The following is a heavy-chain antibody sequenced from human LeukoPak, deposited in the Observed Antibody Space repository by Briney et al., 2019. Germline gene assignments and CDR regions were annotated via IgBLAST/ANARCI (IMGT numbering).Heavy chain of an antibody. D-gene: IGHD1-26*01. Sequence: PETPSLTCTVSGGSISSYYWSWIRQPPGKGLEWIGYIYYSGSTNYNPSPKSRVTISVRTSKNQFSLKVTSVTAADTALYYCARSGSYWYFDLWGRGTLVTVSS. CDR1: GGSISSYY. J-gene: IGHJ2*01. CDR3: ARSGSYWYFDL. CDR2: IYYSGST. V-gene: IGHV4-59*01.